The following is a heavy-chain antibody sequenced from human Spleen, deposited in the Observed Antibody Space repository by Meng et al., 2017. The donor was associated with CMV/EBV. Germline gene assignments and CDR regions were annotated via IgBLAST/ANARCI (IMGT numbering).Heavy chain of an antibody. CDR2: INPSGGST. J-gene: IGHJ6*02. CDR1: GYTFTSYY. CDR3: ARDLGSSAPYYGMDV. V-gene: IGHV1-46*01. D-gene: IGHD6-6*01. Sequence: ASVKVSCKASGYTFTSYYMHWVRQAPGQGLEWMGIINPSGGSTSYAQKLQGRVTMTRDTSTSTVYMELSSLRSEDTAVYYCARDLGSSAPYYGMDVWGQGTTVTVSS.